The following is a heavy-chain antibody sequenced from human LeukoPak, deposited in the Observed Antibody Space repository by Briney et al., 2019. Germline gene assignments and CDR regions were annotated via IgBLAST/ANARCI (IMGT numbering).Heavy chain of an antibody. D-gene: IGHD6-13*01. CDR1: GYTFTGYY. J-gene: IGHJ4*02. CDR2: INPNSGGT. V-gene: IGHV1-2*02. Sequence: GASVKVSCKASGYTFTGYYMHWVRQAPGQGLEWMGWINPNSGGTNYAQKFQGRVTMTRDTSISTAYMELSRLRSDDTAVYYCARVLSYRQLITYFDYWGQGTLVTVSS. CDR3: ARVLSYRQLITYFDY.